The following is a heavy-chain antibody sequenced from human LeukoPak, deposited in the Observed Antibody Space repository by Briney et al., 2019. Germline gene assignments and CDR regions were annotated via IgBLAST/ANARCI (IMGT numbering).Heavy chain of an antibody. D-gene: IGHD3-3*01. CDR2: INPNSGGT. J-gene: IGHJ4*02. CDR3: ARESPDSITIFGVVDY. V-gene: IGHV1-2*02. CDR1: GYTFTGYC. Sequence: ASVKVSCKASGYTFTGYCMHWVRQAPGQGLEWMGWINPNSGGTNYAQKFQGRVTMTRDTSISTAYMELSRLRSDDTAVYYCARESPDSITIFGVVDYWGQGTLVTVSS.